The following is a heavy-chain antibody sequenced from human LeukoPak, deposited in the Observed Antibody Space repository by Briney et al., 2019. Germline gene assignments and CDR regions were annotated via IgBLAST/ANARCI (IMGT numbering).Heavy chain of an antibody. Sequence: SETLSLTFTVSGGSISSGSYYWSWIRQPAGKGLEWIGRIYTSGSTNYNPSLKSRVTISVDTSKNQFSLKLSSVTAADTAVYYCATLPDYISPWFDYWGQGTLVTVSS. CDR1: GGSISSGSYY. V-gene: IGHV4-61*02. CDR2: IYTSGST. CDR3: ATLPDYISPWFDY. D-gene: IGHD4-11*01. J-gene: IGHJ4*02.